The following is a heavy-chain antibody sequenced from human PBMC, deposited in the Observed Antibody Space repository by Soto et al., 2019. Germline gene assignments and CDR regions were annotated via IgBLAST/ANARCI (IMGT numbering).Heavy chain of an antibody. CDR1: GFTVSSNA. CDR2: IYSGGST. CDR3: ARDRVESGYPEYFQH. D-gene: IGHD3-3*01. Sequence: GSLRLSCAASGFTVSSNAMSWVRQAPGKGLEWVSVIYSGGSTYYADSVKGRFTISRDNSKNTLYLQMNSLRAEDTAVYYCARDRVESGYPEYFQHWGQGTLVTVSS. V-gene: IGHV3-53*01. J-gene: IGHJ1*01.